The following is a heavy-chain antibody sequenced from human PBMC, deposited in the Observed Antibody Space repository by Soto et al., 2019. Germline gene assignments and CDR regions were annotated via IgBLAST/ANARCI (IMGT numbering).Heavy chain of an antibody. J-gene: IGHJ4*01. Sequence: GASVKVSCKASGYTFTSYGLSCVRQAPGQGLEWIGWVSPYNCKTEDWPKCQGRVTMTTDIAMSTTYMERISLTSEDSAIYYCARHPGLGSSYPLIDYWGQGSPATVYS. D-gene: IGHD3-10*01. CDR2: VSPYNCKT. V-gene: IGHV1-18*04. CDR1: GYTFTSYG. CDR3: ARHPGLGSSYPLIDY.